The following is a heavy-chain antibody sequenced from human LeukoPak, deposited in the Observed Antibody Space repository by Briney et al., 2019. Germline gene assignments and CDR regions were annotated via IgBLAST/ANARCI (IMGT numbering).Heavy chain of an antibody. CDR1: GFTFSSHW. J-gene: IGHJ4*02. CDR3: AREPAGRYWGSGWYFDY. Sequence: GGSLRLSCAASGFTFSSHWMNWVRQAPGKGLEWVANIKEDGSEKYYVDSVKGRFTISRDNAKNSLYLQMNSLRAEDTAVYYCAREPAGRYWGSGWYFDYRGQGTLVTVSS. CDR2: IKEDGSEK. V-gene: IGHV3-7*01. D-gene: IGHD6-19*01.